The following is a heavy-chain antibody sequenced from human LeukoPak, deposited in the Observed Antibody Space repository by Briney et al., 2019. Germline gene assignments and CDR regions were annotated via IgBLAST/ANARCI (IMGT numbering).Heavy chain of an antibody. CDR3: ARETLWFGESHYYYYGMDV. Sequence: PGGSLRLSCAAPGFTFSGSAMHSVRQAPGKGLEYVSALSSNGGSTYYANSVKGRFTISRDNSKNTLYLQMCSLRAEDMAVYYCARETLWFGESHYYYYGMDVWGQGTTVTVSS. D-gene: IGHD3-10*01. V-gene: IGHV3-64*01. J-gene: IGHJ6*02. CDR1: GFTFSGSA. CDR2: LSSNGGST.